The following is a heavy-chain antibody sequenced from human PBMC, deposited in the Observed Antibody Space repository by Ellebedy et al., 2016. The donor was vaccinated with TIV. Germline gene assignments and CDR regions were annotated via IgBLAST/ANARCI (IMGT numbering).Heavy chain of an antibody. Sequence: GESLKISCEASGFTFSASAMNWVRQAPGKGLEWVSSINSYSSHIYDAGSVKGRFTISRDNAKHSVSLQMDSLRTDDTAVYYCASDPTTYLRSGHFDSWGQGILVTGSS. J-gene: IGHJ4*02. CDR2: INSYSSHI. CDR1: GFTFSASA. V-gene: IGHV3-21*01. CDR3: ASDPTTYLRSGHFDS. D-gene: IGHD3-3*01.